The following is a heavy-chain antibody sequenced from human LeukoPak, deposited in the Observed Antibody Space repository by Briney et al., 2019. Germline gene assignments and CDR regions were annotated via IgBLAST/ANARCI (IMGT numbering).Heavy chain of an antibody. V-gene: IGHV7-4-1*02. D-gene: IGHD2-2*01. Sequence: ASVKVSCKASGYTLTSDGMNWVRQAPGQGLEWMGWININTANPTYAQGFTGRFVFSLDTSFTTAYLQISSLKAEDTAVYYCARALPGCDRTNCYGLDYWGQGTLVTVSS. J-gene: IGHJ4*02. CDR3: ARALPGCDRTNCYGLDY. CDR2: ININTANP. CDR1: GYTLTSDG.